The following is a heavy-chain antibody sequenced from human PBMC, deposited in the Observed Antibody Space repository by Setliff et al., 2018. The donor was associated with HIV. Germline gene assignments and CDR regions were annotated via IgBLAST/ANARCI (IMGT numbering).Heavy chain of an antibody. CDR2: ISGSGGST. D-gene: IGHD3-16*02. V-gene: IGHV3-23*01. CDR1: GFTFSSYA. J-gene: IGHJ4*02. Sequence: GGSLRLSCAAPGFTFSSYAMSWVRQAPGKGLEWVSAISGSGGSTYYADSVKGRFTISRDNSKNTLYLQMNSLRAEDTAVYYCARYQHYDFVWGNYRPFDYCGQGTLVTVSS. CDR3: ARYQHYDFVWGNYRPFDY.